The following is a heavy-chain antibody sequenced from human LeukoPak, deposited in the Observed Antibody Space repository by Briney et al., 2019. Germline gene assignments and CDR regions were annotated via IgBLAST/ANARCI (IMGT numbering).Heavy chain of an antibody. CDR2: GYHIGST. J-gene: IGHJ5*02. Sequence: SETLSLTCTVSGYSISSGYYWGWIRPPPGKGLEWIGSGYHIGSTYFNPSLRSRVTILIDIFKNQFSLKMSSVTAADTAIYYCARVGDYGDYVNWFDPWGPGTLVTVSS. CDR1: GYSISSGYY. D-gene: IGHD4-17*01. V-gene: IGHV4-38-2*02. CDR3: ARVGDYGDYVNWFDP.